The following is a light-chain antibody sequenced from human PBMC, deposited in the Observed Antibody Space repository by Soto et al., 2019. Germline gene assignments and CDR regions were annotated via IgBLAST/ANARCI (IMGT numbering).Light chain of an antibody. CDR3: QQRSSWPLS. Sequence: EIVLTQSPVSLSSSAGERVTLSCRASQSVNIYLTWHQQKPGQAPRLLIYDTSNRATGIPPRFNGSGSERDFTLTISSLEPEDSALYYCQQRSSWPLSFGGGTKVDIK. J-gene: IGKJ4*01. V-gene: IGKV3-11*02. CDR2: DTS. CDR1: QSVNIY.